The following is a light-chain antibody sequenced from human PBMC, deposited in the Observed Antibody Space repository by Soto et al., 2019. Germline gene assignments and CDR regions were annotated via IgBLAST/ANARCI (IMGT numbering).Light chain of an antibody. CDR2: GNS. CDR1: SSNIGAGYD. CDR3: QSYDSSLSVV. V-gene: IGLV1-40*01. Sequence: VLTQPPSVSGAPGQRVTLSCTGSSSNIGAGYDVHWYQQLPGTAPKLLIYGNSNRPSGVPDRFSGSKSGTSASLAITGLQAEDEADYYCQSYDSSLSVVFGGGTKVTVL. J-gene: IGLJ2*01.